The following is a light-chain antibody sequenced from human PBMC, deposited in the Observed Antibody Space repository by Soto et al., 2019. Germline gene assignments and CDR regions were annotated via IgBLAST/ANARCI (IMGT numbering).Light chain of an antibody. CDR2: DAS. CDR1: QSVSSSY. Sequence: EVVLTQSPATLSLSPGDRATLSCRASQSVSSSYLAWYQQKPGQAPRLLIYDASNRATGIPARFSGSGSGTDFTLTISSLEPEDFAVYYCQQRSNWPPWTFGQGTKVDIK. CDR3: QQRSNWPPWT. J-gene: IGKJ1*01. V-gene: IGKV3D-20*02.